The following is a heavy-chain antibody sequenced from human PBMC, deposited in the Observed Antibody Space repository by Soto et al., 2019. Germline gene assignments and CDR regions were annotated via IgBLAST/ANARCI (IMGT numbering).Heavy chain of an antibody. J-gene: IGHJ6*02. D-gene: IGHD6-19*01. V-gene: IGHV6-1*01. Sequence: PSQTLSLTCAISGDSVSSNSAAWNWIRQSPSRGLEWLGRTYYRSKWYNDYAVSVKSRITINPDTSKNQFSLQLNSVTPEDTAVYYCARGGSSGWYIYYYGMDVWGQGTTVTVS. CDR3: ARGGSSGWYIYYYGMDV. CDR2: TYYRSKWYN. CDR1: GDSVSSNSAA.